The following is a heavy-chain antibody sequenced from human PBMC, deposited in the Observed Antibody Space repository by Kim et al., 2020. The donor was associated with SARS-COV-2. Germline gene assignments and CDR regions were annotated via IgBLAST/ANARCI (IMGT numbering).Heavy chain of an antibody. J-gene: IGHJ1*01. CDR2: ISTSGTTI. V-gene: IGHV3-48*03. Sequence: GGSLRLSCAASGFTFSDYEMNWVRQAPGKGLEWVSYISTSGTTIYYADSVKGRFTISRDNAKNSLYLQMNNLRAEDTALYYCASGYYYDSSGYYYADGFQHWGQCTLVTVSS. CDR3: ASGYYYDSSGYYYADGFQH. CDR1: GFTFSDYE. D-gene: IGHD3-22*01.